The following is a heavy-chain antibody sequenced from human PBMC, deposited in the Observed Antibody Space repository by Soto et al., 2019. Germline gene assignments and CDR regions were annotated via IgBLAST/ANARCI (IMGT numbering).Heavy chain of an antibody. J-gene: IGHJ3*01. D-gene: IGHD4-17*01. CDR2: IYASDST. Sequence: PGGSLRLSCVASGFTVSSHYMTWVRQTPGKGLEWVSIIYASDSTFYADSLKGRFTISRDNSKNTVYLQLNSLRAEDTAVYYCATPVTRLIAFDLWGQGTMVTVSS. CDR1: GFTVSSHY. V-gene: IGHV3-53*01. CDR3: ATPVTRLIAFDL.